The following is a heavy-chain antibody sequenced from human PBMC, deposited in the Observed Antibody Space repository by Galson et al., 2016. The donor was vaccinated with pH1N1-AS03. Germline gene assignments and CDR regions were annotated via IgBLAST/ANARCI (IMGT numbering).Heavy chain of an antibody. Sequence: ETLSLTCTVSGGSISSSSYYWGWIRQPPGKGLEWIGSIYYSGSTYYNPSLKSRVTISIDTSKNHFSLKLSSVTAADTAIYYCARVTLLNAVIWFDPWGQGTLVTVSS. D-gene: IGHD2-21*01. J-gene: IGHJ5*02. CDR3: ARVTLLNAVIWFDP. V-gene: IGHV4-39*07. CDR1: GGSISSSSYY. CDR2: IYYSGST.